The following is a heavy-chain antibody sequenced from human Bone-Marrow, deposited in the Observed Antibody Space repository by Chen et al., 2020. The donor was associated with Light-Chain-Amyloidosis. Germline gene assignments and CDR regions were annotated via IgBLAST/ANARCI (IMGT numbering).Heavy chain of an antibody. CDR3: AREGEDANLDWFDP. CDR1: GYTFTYYP. Sequence: QVQLVQSGAEVKEPGASVKVSCQASGYTFTYYPMNWVRQAPGQGLEWMGRINPSGGSTFYAQKCQGRVTMTRDTSTSTVYMELTSLRSDDTAVYYCAREGEDANLDWFDPWGQGTLVTVSS. V-gene: IGHV1-46*01. D-gene: IGHD2-2*01. J-gene: IGHJ5*02. CDR2: INPSGGST.